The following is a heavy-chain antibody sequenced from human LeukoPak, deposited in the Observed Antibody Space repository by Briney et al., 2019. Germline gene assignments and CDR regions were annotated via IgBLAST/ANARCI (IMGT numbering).Heavy chain of an antibody. CDR1: GYSISSGYY. V-gene: IGHV4-38-2*02. J-gene: IGHJ4*02. CDR3: ARGPPRYTSY. CDR2: IDHSGGS. D-gene: IGHD5-18*01. Sequence: SETLSLTCTVSGYSISSGYYWGWIRQPPGKGLEWIGSIDHSGGSHYNPSLKSRVTMSVDTSKNQFSLNLSSVTAADTAVYYCARGPPRYTSYWGQGALVIVSS.